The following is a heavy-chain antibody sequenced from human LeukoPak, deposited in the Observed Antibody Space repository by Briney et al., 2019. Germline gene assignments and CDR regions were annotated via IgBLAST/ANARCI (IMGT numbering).Heavy chain of an antibody. D-gene: IGHD3-3*01. CDR1: GGSFSGYY. Sequence: SETLSLTCAVSGGSFSGYYCCWIRKPPGQGLGWIGEINHSGSTNYNPSLNSQVSISVYTDKNQYYLKLSSEPAPATATSYRWRPAGGGGMVKYWGQGTLVTVSS. V-gene: IGHV4-34*03. CDR3: WRPAGGGGMVKY. CDR2: INHSGST. J-gene: IGHJ4*02.